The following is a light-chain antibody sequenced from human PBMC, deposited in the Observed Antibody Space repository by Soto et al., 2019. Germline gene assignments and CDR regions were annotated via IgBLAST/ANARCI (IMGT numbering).Light chain of an antibody. CDR2: DVS. CDR1: SSDVGGYNY. J-gene: IGLJ2*01. CDR3: CSYAGTYGVV. Sequence: QSALTQPRSVSGSPGQSVTISCTGTSSDVGGYNYVSWYQQHPGKAPKFMIYDVSKRPSGVPDRFSGSKSGNTASLTISGLQAEDEADYYCCSYAGTYGVVFGGGTKVTVL. V-gene: IGLV2-11*01.